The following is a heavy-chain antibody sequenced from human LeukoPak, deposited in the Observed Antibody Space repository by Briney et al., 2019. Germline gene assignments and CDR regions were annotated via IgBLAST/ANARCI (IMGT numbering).Heavy chain of an antibody. Sequence: SETLSLTCAVYGGSFSGYYWSWIRQPPGKGLEWIGEINHSGSTNYNPSLKSRVTISVDTSKNQFSLKLSSVTAADTAVYYCARLNYYDISGLPGDYWGQGTLVTVSS. CDR3: ARLNYYDISGLPGDY. J-gene: IGHJ4*02. CDR2: INHSGST. CDR1: GGSFSGYY. D-gene: IGHD3-22*01. V-gene: IGHV4-34*01.